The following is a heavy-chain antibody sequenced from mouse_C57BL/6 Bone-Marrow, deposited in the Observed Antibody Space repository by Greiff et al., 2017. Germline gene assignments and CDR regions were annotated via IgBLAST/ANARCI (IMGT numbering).Heavy chain of an antibody. CDR3: TPNLLLRYFDY. D-gene: IGHD1-1*01. CDR1: GYTFTSYW. V-gene: IGHV1-5*01. CDR2: IYPGNSDT. J-gene: IGHJ2*01. Sequence: EVQLQQSGTVLARPGASVKMSCKTSGYTFTSYWMHWVKQRPGQGLEWIGAIYPGNSDTSYNQKFKGKARLTAVTSASTAYMELSSLTNEDSAVYYCTPNLLLRYFDYWGQGTTLTVSS.